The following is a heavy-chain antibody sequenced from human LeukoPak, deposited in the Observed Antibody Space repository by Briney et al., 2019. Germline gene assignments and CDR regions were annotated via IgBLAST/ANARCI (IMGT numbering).Heavy chain of an antibody. J-gene: IGHJ4*02. Sequence: SETLSLTCTVSGYSISSGYYWGWIRQPPGKGLEWIGSIYHSGSTYYNPSLKSRVTISVDTSKNQFSLKLSSVTAADTAVYYCARDLFPRIHIGKFRGFFDYWGQGTLVIVSS. CDR1: GYSISSGYY. V-gene: IGHV4-38-2*02. CDR3: ARDLFPRIHIGKFRGFFDY. D-gene: IGHD3-16*01. CDR2: IYHSGST.